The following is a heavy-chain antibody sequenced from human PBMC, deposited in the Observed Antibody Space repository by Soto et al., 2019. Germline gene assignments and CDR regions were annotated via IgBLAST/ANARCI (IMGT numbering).Heavy chain of an antibody. CDR1: GGTFSSYA. J-gene: IGHJ4*02. CDR2: IIPIFGTA. Sequence: GASVKVSCKASGGTFSSYAISWVRQAPGQGLEWMGGIIPIFGTANYAQKFQGRVTITADESTSTAYMELRSLRSDDTAVYYCARDGVSVVTSVPTYEMVKLWGQGTLVTVSP. D-gene: IGHD3-22*01. CDR3: ARDGVSVVTSVPTYEMVKL. V-gene: IGHV1-69*13.